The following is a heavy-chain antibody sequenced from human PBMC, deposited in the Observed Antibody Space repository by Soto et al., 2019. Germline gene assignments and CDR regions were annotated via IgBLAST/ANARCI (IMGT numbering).Heavy chain of an antibody. V-gene: IGHV1-69*01. Sequence: QVQLVQSGAEVKKPGSSVKVSCKASGGTFSSYAISWVRQAPGQGLEWMGGIIPIFGTANYAQKLQGRVTINADESTSTDYMELSSLRSEDTAVYYCARGGSGGYSSSWYYYGMDVWGQGTTVTVSS. D-gene: IGHD6-13*01. CDR2: IIPIFGTA. J-gene: IGHJ6*02. CDR1: GGTFSSYA. CDR3: ARGGSGGYSSSWYYYGMDV.